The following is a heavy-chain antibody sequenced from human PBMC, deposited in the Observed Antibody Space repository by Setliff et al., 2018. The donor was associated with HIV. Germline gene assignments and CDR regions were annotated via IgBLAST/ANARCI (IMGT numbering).Heavy chain of an antibody. J-gene: IGHJ3*02. V-gene: IGHV1-69*05. CDR1: GGTFSSYA. Sequence: VASVKVSCKASGGTFSSYAISWVRQAPGQGLEWMGGIIPIFGTANYAQKFQGRVTITTDESTSTAYMGLSSLRSEDTAVYYCARKGGSSGYYSLIGDAFDIWGQGTMVTVSS. CDR3: ARKGGSSGYYSLIGDAFDI. CDR2: IIPIFGTA. D-gene: IGHD3-22*01.